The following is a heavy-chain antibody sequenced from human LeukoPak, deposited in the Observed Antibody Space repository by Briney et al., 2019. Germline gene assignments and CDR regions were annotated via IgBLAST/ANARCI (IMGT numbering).Heavy chain of an antibody. D-gene: IGHD2-15*01. J-gene: IGHJ4*02. Sequence: PSETLSLTCTVSGGSISSGDYSWSWIRQPPGKGLEWIGYIYYSGSTYYNPSLKSRVTISVDTSKNQFSLKLSSVTAADTAVYYCVGVVAATGTIDYWGQGTLVTVSS. CDR3: VGVVAATGTIDY. CDR2: IYYSGST. V-gene: IGHV4-30-4*01. CDR1: GGSISSGDYS.